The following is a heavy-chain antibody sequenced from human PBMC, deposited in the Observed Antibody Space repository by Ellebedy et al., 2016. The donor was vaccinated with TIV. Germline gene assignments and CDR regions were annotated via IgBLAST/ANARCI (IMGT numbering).Heavy chain of an antibody. CDR1: GFTFSNAW. D-gene: IGHD2-21*02. CDR2: IKSKTDGGTT. CDR3: TTDYCSPGYYYYYGMDV. Sequence: GESLKISXAASGFTFSNAWMSWVRQVPGKGLEWVGRIKSKTDGGTTDYAAPVKGRFTISRDDSKNTLYLQMNSLKTEDTAVYYCTTDYCSPGYYYYYGMDVWGQGTTVTVSS. J-gene: IGHJ6*02. V-gene: IGHV3-15*01.